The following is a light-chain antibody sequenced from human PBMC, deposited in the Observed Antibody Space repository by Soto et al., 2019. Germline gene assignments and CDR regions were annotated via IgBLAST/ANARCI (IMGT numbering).Light chain of an antibody. CDR1: SSDIVIFNY. J-gene: IGLJ1*01. CDR2: AVS. V-gene: IGLV2-14*01. Sequence: SALTQPASVSGSPGQSLTISCTGTSSDIVIFNYVSWYQQHPGKAPKLMIYAVSNRPSGVSDRFSGSKSGNTASLTISGLQAEDEADYYCSSYTTSNTRQIVFGTGTKVTVL. CDR3: SSYTTSNTRQIV.